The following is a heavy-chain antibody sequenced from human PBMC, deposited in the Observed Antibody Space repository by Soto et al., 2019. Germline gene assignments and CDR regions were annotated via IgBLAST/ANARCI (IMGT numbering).Heavy chain of an antibody. CDR3: ARVERGTVTTVVDAFDI. Sequence: QVQLQQWGAGLLKPSETLSLTCAVYGGFVSSGSYYWSWIRQPPGKGPEWIGEMSHSGGTHFNPSLKSRVTISVDTSKYQFSLNIYSVTAADTALYYCARVERGTVTTVVDAFDIWGPGTMVTVSS. D-gene: IGHD1-1*01. CDR1: GGFVSSGSYY. J-gene: IGHJ3*02. CDR2: MSHSGGT. V-gene: IGHV4-34*01.